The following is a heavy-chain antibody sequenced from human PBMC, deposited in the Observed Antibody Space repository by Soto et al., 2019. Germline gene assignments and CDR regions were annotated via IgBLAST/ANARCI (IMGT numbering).Heavy chain of an antibody. J-gene: IGHJ4*02. CDR2: IDPSDSQT. V-gene: IGHV5-10-1*01. CDR1: GYSFAGYW. Sequence: GESLKISCKGSGYSFAGYWITWVRQKPGKGLEWMGRIDPSDSQTYYSPSFRGHVTISVTKSITTVFLQWSSLRASDTAMYYCARQVYDSDTGPNFQYYFDSWGQGTPVTVSS. CDR3: ARQVYDSDTGPNFQYYFDS. D-gene: IGHD3-22*01.